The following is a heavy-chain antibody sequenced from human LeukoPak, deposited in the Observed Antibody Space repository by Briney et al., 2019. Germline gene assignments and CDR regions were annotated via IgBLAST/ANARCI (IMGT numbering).Heavy chain of an antibody. CDR1: GFTFSGYW. Sequence: GGSLRLSCEASGFTFSGYWMHWARQAPGKGLVWVSRMSSDSTRSSHADSVKGRFTISRDNAKKMVYLQMNSLRVEDSAVYYCAAGPSSNGHRLPYWGQGTLVTVSS. D-gene: IGHD4-11*01. J-gene: IGHJ4*02. V-gene: IGHV3-74*01. CDR2: MSSDSTRS. CDR3: AAGPSSNGHRLPY.